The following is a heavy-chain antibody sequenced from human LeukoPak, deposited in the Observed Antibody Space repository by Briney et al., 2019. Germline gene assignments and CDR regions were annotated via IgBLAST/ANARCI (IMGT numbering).Heavy chain of an antibody. CDR3: ASSTTVTPDAFDI. CDR1: GYTFTSYA. D-gene: IGHD4-17*01. CDR2: INTNTGNP. V-gene: IGHV7-4-1*02. J-gene: IGHJ3*02. Sequence: ASVKVSCKASGYTFTSYAMNWVRQAPGRGLEWMGWINTNTGNPTYAQGFTGRFVFSLDTSVSTAYLQISSLKAEDTAVYYCASSTTVTPDAFDIWGQGTMVTVSS.